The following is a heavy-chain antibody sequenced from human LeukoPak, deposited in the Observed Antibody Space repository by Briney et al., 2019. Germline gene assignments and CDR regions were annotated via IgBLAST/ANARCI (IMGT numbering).Heavy chain of an antibody. CDR3: ARDEGYSYGYHY. Sequence: GGSLRLSCAASGFTVSSNYMSWVRQAPGKGLEWVSVIYSGGSTYYADSVKGRFTISRDSSKNTLYLQMNSLRAEDTAVYYCARDEGYSYGYHYWGQGTLVTVSS. CDR2: IYSGGST. CDR1: GFTVSSNY. V-gene: IGHV3-66*01. D-gene: IGHD5-18*01. J-gene: IGHJ4*02.